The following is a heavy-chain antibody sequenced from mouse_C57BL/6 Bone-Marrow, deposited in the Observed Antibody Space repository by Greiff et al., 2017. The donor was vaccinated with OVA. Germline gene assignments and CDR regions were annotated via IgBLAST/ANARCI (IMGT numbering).Heavy chain of an antibody. D-gene: IGHD2-4*01. Sequence: EVKVVESGGGLVQSGRSLRLSCATSGFTFSDFYMEWVRQAPGKGLEWIAASRNKANDYTTEYSASVKGRFIVSRETSKSILYLQMNALRAEDTAIYYCARDAGDYDGHYYARDYWGQGTSVTVSS. CDR3: ARDAGDYDGHYYARDY. J-gene: IGHJ4*01. CDR2: SRNKANDYTT. V-gene: IGHV7-1*01. CDR1: GFTFSDFY.